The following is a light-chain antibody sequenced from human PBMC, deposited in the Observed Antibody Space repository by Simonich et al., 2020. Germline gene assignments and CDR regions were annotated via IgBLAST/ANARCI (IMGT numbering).Light chain of an antibody. J-gene: IGLJ2*01. Sequence: QSALTQPRSVSGSPGQSVTISCTGTSSDVGGYNYVSWYQQHQGKAPKLMIYDVSKRPSGVPYRFSGSKSGNTASLTNSGLQAEDEADYYCCSYAGSYTLVFGGGTKLTVL. CDR1: SSDVGGYNY. CDR3: CSYAGSYTLV. CDR2: DVS. V-gene: IGLV2-11*01.